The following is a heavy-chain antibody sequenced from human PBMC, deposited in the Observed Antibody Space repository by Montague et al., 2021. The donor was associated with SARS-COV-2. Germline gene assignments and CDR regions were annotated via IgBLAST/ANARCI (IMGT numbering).Heavy chain of an antibody. CDR3: ARAQTTCFMANCVNYFDY. Sequence: SETLSLTCTVSGGSISGYDWTWMRQTPGKGLEWLGHIYYTGSTKYNPSLKSRVTISIDTPKNQFSLKLRSVTAADTAVYFCARAQTTCFMANCVNYFDYWGQVALFTVSS. V-gene: IGHV4-59*01. CDR1: GGSISGYD. D-gene: IGHD2-2*01. CDR2: IYYTGST. J-gene: IGHJ4*02.